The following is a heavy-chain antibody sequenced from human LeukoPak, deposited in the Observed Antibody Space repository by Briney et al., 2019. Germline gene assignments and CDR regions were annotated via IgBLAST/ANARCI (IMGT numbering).Heavy chain of an antibody. J-gene: IGHJ4*02. CDR3: ARGRGYYDSSGYGNY. CDR2: INHSGST. CDR1: GGSFSGYY. Sequence: SETLSLTCAVYGGSFSGYYWSWIRQPPGKGLEWIGEINHSGSTNYNPSLKSRVTISVDTSKNQFSLKLSSVTAADTAVYYCARGRGYYDSSGYGNYWGQGTLVTVSS. D-gene: IGHD3-22*01. V-gene: IGHV4-34*01.